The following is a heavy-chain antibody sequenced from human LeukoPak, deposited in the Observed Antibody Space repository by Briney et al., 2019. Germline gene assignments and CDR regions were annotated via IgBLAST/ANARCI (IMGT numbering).Heavy chain of an antibody. CDR1: GFTFSSYS. D-gene: IGHD1-20*01. CDR3: AREITDHFDY. J-gene: IGHJ4*02. CDR2: ISSSSSYI. Sequence: GGSLRLSCAASGFTFSSYSMNWVRQAPGKGLEWVSSISSSSSYIYYADSVKGRFTISRDNAKSSLYLQMNSLRAEDTAVYYCAREITDHFDYWGQGTLVTVSS. V-gene: IGHV3-21*01.